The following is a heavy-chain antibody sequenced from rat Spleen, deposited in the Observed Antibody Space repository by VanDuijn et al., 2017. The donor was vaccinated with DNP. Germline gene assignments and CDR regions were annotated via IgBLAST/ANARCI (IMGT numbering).Heavy chain of an antibody. CDR3: ARFGPDLDY. D-gene: IGHD1-2*01. V-gene: IGHV3-1*01. J-gene: IGHJ2*01. CDR2: ISYSGST. Sequence: EVQLQESGPGLVKPSQSLSLTCSVTGFSITRSYRWNWIRKFPGNKMDWMGYISYSGSTGYNPSLKSRISITRDTSKNQFFLQLNSVTTEDTATYYCARFGPDLDYWGQGVMVTVSS. CDR1: GFSITRSY.